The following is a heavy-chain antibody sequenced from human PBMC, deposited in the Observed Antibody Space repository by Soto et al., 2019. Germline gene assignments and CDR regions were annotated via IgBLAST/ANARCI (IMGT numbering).Heavy chain of an antibody. CDR1: GGTFSSYA. J-gene: IGHJ6*02. CDR2: IIPIFGTA. Sequence: QVQLVQSGAEVKKPGSSVKVSCKASGGTFSSYAISWVRQAPGQGLEWMGGIIPIFGTANYAQKFQGRVTITADESTSTAYMELSSLRSEDTALYYCARDYYFCETCYYYGMDVWGQGTTVTVSS. CDR3: ARDYYFCETCYYYGMDV. D-gene: IGHD3-3*01. V-gene: IGHV1-69*01.